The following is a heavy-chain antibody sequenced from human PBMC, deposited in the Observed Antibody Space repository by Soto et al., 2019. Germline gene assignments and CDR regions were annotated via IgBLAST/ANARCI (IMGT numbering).Heavy chain of an antibody. CDR3: ARECSSGWCNYYYYMDV. V-gene: IGHV3-7*01. D-gene: IGHD6-19*01. J-gene: IGHJ6*03. CDR2: IKQDGSEK. CDR1: GFTFSSYW. Sequence: GGSLRLSCAASGFTFSSYWMSWVRQAPGKGLEWVANIKQDGSEKYYVDSVKGRFTISRDNAKNSLYLQMNSLRAEDTAVYYCARECSSGWCNYYYYMDVWGKGTTVTVSS.